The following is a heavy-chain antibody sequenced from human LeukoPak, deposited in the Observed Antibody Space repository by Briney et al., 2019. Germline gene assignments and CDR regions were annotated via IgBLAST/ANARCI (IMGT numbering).Heavy chain of an antibody. CDR1: GYSISSGYY. D-gene: IGHD1-1*01. Sequence: SETLSLTCTVSGYSISSGYYWGWIRQPPGKGLEWIGSIYHSGRTFYNPSLKSRVTISVDTSKNQFSLKLSSVTGADTAVYYCARGLGLERRRFGRNNWFDPWGQGTLVTVSS. V-gene: IGHV4-38-2*02. CDR3: ARGLGLERRRFGRNNWFDP. CDR2: IYHSGRT. J-gene: IGHJ5*02.